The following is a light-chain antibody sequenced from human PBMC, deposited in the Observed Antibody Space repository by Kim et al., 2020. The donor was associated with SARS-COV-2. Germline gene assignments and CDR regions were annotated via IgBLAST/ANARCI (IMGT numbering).Light chain of an antibody. CDR1: NIGSES. CDR2: YDS. J-gene: IGLJ2*01. CDR3: QVWDTSSDVV. Sequence: SYELTQPPSVSVAPGKTARITCGGSNIGSESVHWYQQRPGQAPVLVIYYDSDRPSGIPERFSGSNSGNTATLTISRVEAGDEADYYCQVWDTSSDVVFGG. V-gene: IGLV3-21*04.